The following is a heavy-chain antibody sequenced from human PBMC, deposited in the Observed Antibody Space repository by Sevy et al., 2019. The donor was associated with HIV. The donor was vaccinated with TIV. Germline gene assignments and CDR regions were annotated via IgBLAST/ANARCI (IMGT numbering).Heavy chain of an antibody. CDR1: GGSISSYY. J-gene: IGHJ6*02. CDR2: IYTSGSN. CDR3: ARGGVAAARYGMDV. D-gene: IGHD2-2*01. V-gene: IGHV4-4*07. Sequence: SETLSLTCTVSGGSISSYYWSWIRQPAGKGLEWVGRIYTSGSNNYNPSLKSRVTISVDTSKNQFSLKLSSVTAADTAVYYCARGGVAAARYGMDVWGQGTTVTVSS.